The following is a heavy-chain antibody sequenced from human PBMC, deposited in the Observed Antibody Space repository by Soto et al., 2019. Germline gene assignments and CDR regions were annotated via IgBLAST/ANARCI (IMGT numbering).Heavy chain of an antibody. CDR1: GYTFTSYD. V-gene: IGHV1-8*01. CDR2: MNPNSGNT. Sequence: GASVKVSCKASGYTFTSYDINWVRQATGQGLEWMGWMNPNSGNTGYAQKFQGRVTMTRNTSISTAYMELSSLRSEDTAVYYCASTITILEWLLAQTYYYGMDVRGQGTTVTVSS. J-gene: IGHJ6*02. CDR3: ASTITILEWLLAQTYYYGMDV. D-gene: IGHD3-3*01.